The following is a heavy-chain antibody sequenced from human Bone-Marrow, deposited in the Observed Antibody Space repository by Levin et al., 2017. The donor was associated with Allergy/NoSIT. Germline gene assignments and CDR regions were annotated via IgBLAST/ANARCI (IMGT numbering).Heavy chain of an antibody. D-gene: IGHD3-16*01. CDR1: GFTFNSYA. CDR3: ATFFGGYSRSEY. J-gene: IGHJ4*02. V-gene: IGHV3-23*01. Sequence: GGSLRLSCAASGFTFNSYAMTWVRQAPGKGLEWVSVIGGSGGDTHYADSVKGRFTISRDNSQKTVYPQMKSLRAEDTAVYYCATFFGGYSRSEYWGQGTVVTVSS. CDR2: IGGSGGDT.